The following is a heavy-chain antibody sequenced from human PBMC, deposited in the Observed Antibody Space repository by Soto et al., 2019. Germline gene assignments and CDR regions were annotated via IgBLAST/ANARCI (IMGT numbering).Heavy chain of an antibody. J-gene: IGHJ3*02. D-gene: IGHD6-19*01. CDR2: TRNKANSYNT. Sequence: EVQLVESGGGLVQPGGSLRLSCAASGFTFSDHYMGWVRQAPGKGLEWVGRTRNKANSYNTEYAASVKGRFTSSRDDSKNSLYLQMNSLKTEDTAVYYCTRDGEVAGPDAFDIWGQGTMVTVSS. CDR1: GFTFSDHY. V-gene: IGHV3-72*01. CDR3: TRDGEVAGPDAFDI.